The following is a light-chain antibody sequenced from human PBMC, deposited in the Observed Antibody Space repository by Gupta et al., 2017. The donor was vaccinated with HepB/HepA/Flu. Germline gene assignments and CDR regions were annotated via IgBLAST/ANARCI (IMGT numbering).Light chain of an antibody. CDR3: SSYTSSSTYVV. CDR1: SSDVGGYNY. V-gene: IGLV2-14*01. J-gene: IGLJ2*01. Sequence: QSALPQPASVSASPGQSIPISCTGTSSDVGGYNYVSWYQQHPGKAPKLMIYDVSNRPSGVSNRFSGSKSGNTASLTISGLQAEDEADYYCSSYTSSSTYVVFGGGTKLTVL. CDR2: DVS.